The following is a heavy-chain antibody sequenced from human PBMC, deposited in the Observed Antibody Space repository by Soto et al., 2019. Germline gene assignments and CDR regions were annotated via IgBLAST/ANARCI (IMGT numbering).Heavy chain of an antibody. Sequence: QVQLVESGGGVVQPGRSLRLSCAASGFTFSSYGMHWVRQAPGKGLEWVAVISYDGSNKYYADSVKGRFTISRDNSKNTLYLQMNSLRAEDTAVYYCAKGAYYDYIWGSYRYPPGDAFDSWGQGTMVTVSS. D-gene: IGHD3-16*02. CDR1: GFTFSSYG. CDR2: ISYDGSNK. CDR3: AKGAYYDYIWGSYRYPPGDAFDS. J-gene: IGHJ3*02. V-gene: IGHV3-30*18.